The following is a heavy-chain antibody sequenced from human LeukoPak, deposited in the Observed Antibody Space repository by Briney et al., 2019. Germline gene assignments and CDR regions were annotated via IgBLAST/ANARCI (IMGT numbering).Heavy chain of an antibody. V-gene: IGHV3-11*01. CDR3: VKASSSSPQYNWFDA. J-gene: IGHJ5*02. CDR1: GFTFSDYY. Sequence: PGGSLRLSCAASGFTFSDYYMSWIRQTPGKGLEWVSYISSRGTTIYYADSVKDRFTISRDNAKNSLYLQMNSLRAEDTALYYCVKASSSSPQYNWFDAWGQGTLVTVSS. D-gene: IGHD6-6*01. CDR2: ISSRGTTI.